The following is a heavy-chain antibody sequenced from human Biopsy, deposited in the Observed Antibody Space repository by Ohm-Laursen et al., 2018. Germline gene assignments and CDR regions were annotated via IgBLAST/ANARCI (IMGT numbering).Heavy chain of an antibody. J-gene: IGHJ6*02. CDR2: IYYSVMT. D-gene: IGHD4-11*01. CDR1: GDSVTKYY. CDR3: ARDSGILNYGNFKYYHYYGMDV. V-gene: IGHV4-59*02. Sequence: GTLSLTCTVSGDSVTKYYWSWIRQPPGKGLEWIGHIYYSVMTNYNPSLQSRVSISVDTSRNQVSLTLSSVSAADTAVYYCARDSGILNYGNFKYYHYYGMDVWGQGTKVTVSS.